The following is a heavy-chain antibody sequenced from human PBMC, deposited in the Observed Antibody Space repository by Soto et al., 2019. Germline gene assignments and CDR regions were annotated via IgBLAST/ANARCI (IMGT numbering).Heavy chain of an antibody. J-gene: IGHJ3*02. Sequence: GGSLRLSCAASGFTFSSYGMHWVRQAPGKGLEWVAVISYDGSNKYYADSVKGRFTISRDNSKNTLYLQMNSLRAEDTAVYYCASTYSSGWSDAFDIWGQGTMVTVSS. CDR1: GFTFSSYG. CDR3: ASTYSSGWSDAFDI. D-gene: IGHD6-19*01. V-gene: IGHV3-30*03. CDR2: ISYDGSNK.